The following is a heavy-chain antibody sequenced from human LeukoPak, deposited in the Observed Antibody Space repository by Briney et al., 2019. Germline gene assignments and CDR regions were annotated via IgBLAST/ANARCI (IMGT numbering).Heavy chain of an antibody. D-gene: IGHD4-17*01. CDR3: AKDPNGDYVGAFEM. Sequence: PWGSLRLSCAAPVLTFSSYAMNWVRQAPGKGLEWVSGISGSGGSTDYAASVKGRFTIFRDNSKSTLYLQMNSLRAEDTAVYYCAKDPNGDYVGAFEMWGQGTMVSVSS. CDR2: ISGSGGST. J-gene: IGHJ3*02. V-gene: IGHV3-23*01. CDR1: VLTFSSYA.